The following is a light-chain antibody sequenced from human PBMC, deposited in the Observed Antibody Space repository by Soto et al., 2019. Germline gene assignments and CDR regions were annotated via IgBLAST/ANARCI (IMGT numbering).Light chain of an antibody. V-gene: IGLV2-14*01. Sequence: QSVLTQPASVSGSPGQSITISCTGTSSDVGYYHFVSWYQHHPGKAPKLLTYDVSNRPSGVSNRFSGSKSGNTASLTISGLQAEDEADYYCSSYTTSNTYVFGTGTKVTVL. CDR1: SSDVGYYHF. CDR2: DVS. J-gene: IGLJ1*01. CDR3: SSYTTSNTYV.